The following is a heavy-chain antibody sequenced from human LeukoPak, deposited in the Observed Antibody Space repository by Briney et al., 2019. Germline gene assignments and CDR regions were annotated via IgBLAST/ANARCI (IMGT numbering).Heavy chain of an antibody. Sequence: GGSLRLSCAASGFTFSTYGMHWVRQAPGKGLEWVAFIRYDGSNKYYADSVKGRFTISRDNSKNTLYLQMNSLRAEDTAVYYCAKAMITFGGVIVQLGYWGQGTLVTVSS. CDR2: IRYDGSNK. CDR3: AKAMITFGGVIVQLGY. D-gene: IGHD3-16*02. J-gene: IGHJ4*02. CDR1: GFTFSTYG. V-gene: IGHV3-30*02.